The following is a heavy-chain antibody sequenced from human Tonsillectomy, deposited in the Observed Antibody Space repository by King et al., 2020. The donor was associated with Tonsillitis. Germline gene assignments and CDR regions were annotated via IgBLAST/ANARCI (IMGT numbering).Heavy chain of an antibody. CDR2: VNHSGST. J-gene: IGHJ6*02. CDR3: ARGMCGGCLHHYHYYGLDV. Sequence: VQLQQWGTGLLKPSETLSLTCAVSGGSFSGYYWSWIRQAPGKGLEWIGEVNHSGSTKYSPSLKSRVTISVDTSKNQFSLNLTSVTAADTALYFCARGMCGGCLHHYHYYGLDVWGQGTTVTVSS. V-gene: IGHV4-34*01. CDR1: GGSFSGYY. D-gene: IGHD2-21*01.